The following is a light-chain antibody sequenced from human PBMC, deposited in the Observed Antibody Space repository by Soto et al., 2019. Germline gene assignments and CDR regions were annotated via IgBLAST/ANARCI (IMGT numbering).Light chain of an antibody. V-gene: IGKV1-39*01. CDR1: QTIRNY. CDR2: AAS. J-gene: IGKJ1*01. Sequence: DIQMTQSPSSLSASVGDRVTITCRASQTIRNYLTWYQQKPGKPPKILIYAASTLQTGVPSRFSGSASGTDFTLTISSLQPEDFATYYCQQSYSLPRTFGQGTKVDIK. CDR3: QQSYSLPRT.